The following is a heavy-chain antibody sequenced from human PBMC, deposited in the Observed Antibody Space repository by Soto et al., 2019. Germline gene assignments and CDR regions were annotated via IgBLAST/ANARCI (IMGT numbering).Heavy chain of an antibody. Sequence: QVQLVQSGAEVKKPGSSVKVSCKASGGTFSSYALSWVRQAPGQGREWMGGIIPIFGTANYAQRFQGRVTITADASTSTASMELSRLTSEDTAVYSCASPPGGCSGGSCPYYYYGMDVWGPATTVTVSS. J-gene: IGHJ6*02. CDR2: IIPIFGTA. CDR3: ASPPGGCSGGSCPYYYYGMDV. V-gene: IGHV1-69*12. CDR1: GGTFSSYA. D-gene: IGHD2-15*01.